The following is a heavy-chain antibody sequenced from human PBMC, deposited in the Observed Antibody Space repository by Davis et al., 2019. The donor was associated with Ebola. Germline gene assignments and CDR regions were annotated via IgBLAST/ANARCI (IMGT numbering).Heavy chain of an antibody. CDR3: ARHRYSSTWNWFDP. CDR1: GYSFTTYW. Sequence: GESLKISCKGSGYSFTTYWIGWVRQMPGKGLEWMGIIYPGDSDTRYSPSFQGQVTISADKSISTAYVQWSSLKASDTAMYYCARHRYSSTWNWFDPWGQGTLVTVSS. V-gene: IGHV5-51*01. D-gene: IGHD6-13*01. CDR2: IYPGDSDT. J-gene: IGHJ5*02.